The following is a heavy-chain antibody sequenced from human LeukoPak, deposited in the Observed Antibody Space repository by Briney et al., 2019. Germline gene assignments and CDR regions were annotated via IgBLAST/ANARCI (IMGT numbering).Heavy chain of an antibody. CDR3: ARGGYDGAGYFDY. J-gene: IGHJ4*02. D-gene: IGHD5-12*01. CDR2: INPNSGGT. V-gene: IGHV1-2*04. CDR1: GYTFTGYY. Sequence: ASVKVSCKASGYTFTGYYMHWVRQASGQGLEWMGWINPNSGGTNYAQKFQGWVTMTRDTSISTAYMELSRLRSDDTAVYYCARGGYDGAGYFDYWGQGTLVTVSS.